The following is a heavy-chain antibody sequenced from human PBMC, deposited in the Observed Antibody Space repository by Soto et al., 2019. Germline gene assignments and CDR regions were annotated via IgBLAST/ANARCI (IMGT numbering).Heavy chain of an antibody. J-gene: IGHJ4*02. CDR2: ISAYNGNT. CDR3: ARDMRYFDWLLLGHFDY. V-gene: IGHV1-18*01. D-gene: IGHD3-9*01. CDR1: GYTFTSYG. Sequence: ASVKVSCKASGYTFTSYGISWVRQAPGQGLEWMGWISAYNGNTNYAQKLQGRVTMTTDTSTSTAYMELRSLRSDDTAVYYCARDMRYFDWLLLGHFDYWGQGTLVTVPQ.